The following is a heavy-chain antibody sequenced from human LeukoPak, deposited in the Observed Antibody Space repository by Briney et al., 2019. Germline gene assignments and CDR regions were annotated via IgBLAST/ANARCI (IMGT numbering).Heavy chain of an antibody. J-gene: IGHJ4*02. V-gene: IGHV4-39*01. CDR1: GGSISSSSYY. Sequence: SETLSLTCTVSGGSISSSSYYWGWVRQPPGKGLEWIGSIYYSGSTYYNPSLKSRVTISVDTSKNQFSLKLSSVTAADTAVYYCARIRRDGYKNAYYFDYWGQGTLVTVS. CDR2: IYYSGST. D-gene: IGHD5-24*01. CDR3: ARIRRDGYKNAYYFDY.